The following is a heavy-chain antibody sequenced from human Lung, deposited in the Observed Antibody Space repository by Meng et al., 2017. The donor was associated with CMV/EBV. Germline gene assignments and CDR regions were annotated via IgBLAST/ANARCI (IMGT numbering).Heavy chain of an antibody. D-gene: IGHD4-17*01. Sequence: GLTFSSDAMTWVRQAPGKGLEWGSTISDSGSTTQYVDSVKGRFTISRDNSSNILYLQINRLRVEDTAVYYCAKDPMTALTTGWYFDLWGRGTLVTVSS. J-gene: IGHJ2*01. V-gene: IGHV3-23*01. CDR2: ISDSGSTT. CDR3: AKDPMTALTTGWYFDL. CDR1: GLTFSSDA.